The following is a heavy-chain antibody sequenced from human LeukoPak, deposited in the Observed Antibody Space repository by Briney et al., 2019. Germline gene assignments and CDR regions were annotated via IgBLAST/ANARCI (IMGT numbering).Heavy chain of an antibody. D-gene: IGHD3-22*01. Sequence: ASVKVSCKASGYTFTGYYLHWVRQAPGQGLGWMGWINPNTGGTNYAKKFQGRVTMTRDAATNTAYMDLTSLRFDDTAIFYCARERLSPDKGFDYWGQGTLVTVSS. CDR1: GYTFTGYY. V-gene: IGHV1-2*02. CDR2: INPNTGGT. J-gene: IGHJ4*02. CDR3: ARERLSPDKGFDY.